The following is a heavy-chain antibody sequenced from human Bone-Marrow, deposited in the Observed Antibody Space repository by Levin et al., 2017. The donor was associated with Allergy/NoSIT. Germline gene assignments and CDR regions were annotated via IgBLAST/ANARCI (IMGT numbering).Heavy chain of an antibody. J-gene: IGHJ3*02. CDR2: ISSSSSYI. V-gene: IGHV3-21*01. Sequence: GGSLRLSCAASGFTFSSYSMNWVRQAPGKGLEWVSSISSSSSYIYYADSVKGRFTISRDNAKNSLYLQMNSLRAEDTAVYYCARVRDSGYDWDAFDIWGQGTMVTVSS. CDR1: GFTFSSYS. CDR3: ARVRDSGYDWDAFDI. D-gene: IGHD5-12*01.